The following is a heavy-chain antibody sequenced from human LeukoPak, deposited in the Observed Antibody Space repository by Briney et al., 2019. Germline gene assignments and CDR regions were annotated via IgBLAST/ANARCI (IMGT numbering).Heavy chain of an antibody. D-gene: IGHD2-15*01. V-gene: IGHV3-30*03. CDR1: EFTFSNYG. CDR3: VSGTCGGSCYILDY. Sequence: PGGSLRLSCEASEFTFSNYGMHRVRQAPGKGLEWLAVISNDGSSRQYRDSVKGRFTVSRDNSKNTLYLQMNSLRAEDTAVYYCVSGTCGGSCYILDYWGQGTLVTVSS. CDR2: ISNDGSSR. J-gene: IGHJ4*02.